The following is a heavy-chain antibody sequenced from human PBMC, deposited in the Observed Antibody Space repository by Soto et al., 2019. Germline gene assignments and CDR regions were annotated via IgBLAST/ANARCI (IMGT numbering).Heavy chain of an antibody. D-gene: IGHD5-12*01. CDR2: IYQSVST. CDR3: ARVGSGYAFEY. CDR1: GGSISSGGYS. J-gene: IGHJ4*02. V-gene: IGHV4-30-2*01. Sequence: QLQLQESGSGLVKPAQTLSLTCAVSGGSISSGGYSWSWIRQPPGKGLEWIGYIYQSVSTYYNTSRKSRVTISVERSTNQFALKLRSVTAADTAVYYCARVGSGYAFEYWGQGTLVTVSS.